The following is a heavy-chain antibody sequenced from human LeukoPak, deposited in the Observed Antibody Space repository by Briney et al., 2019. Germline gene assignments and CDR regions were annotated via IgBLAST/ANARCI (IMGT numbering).Heavy chain of an antibody. Sequence: PSETLSLTCTVSGGSISSSSYYWGWIRQPPGKGLEWIGSIYYSGSTYYNPSLKSRVTISVDTSKNQFSLKLSSVTAADTAVYYCVGTMVRRVITFDYWGQGTLVTVSS. CDR3: VGTMVRRVITFDY. CDR2: IYYSGST. V-gene: IGHV4-39*01. J-gene: IGHJ4*02. CDR1: GGSISSSSYY. D-gene: IGHD3-10*01.